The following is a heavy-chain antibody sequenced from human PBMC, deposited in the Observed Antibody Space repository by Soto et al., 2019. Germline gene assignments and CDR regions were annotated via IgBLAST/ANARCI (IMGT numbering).Heavy chain of an antibody. CDR1: GGSFSGYY. D-gene: IGHD6-13*01. CDR3: ARHRFTGFASSWLWDP. V-gene: IGHV4-34*01. CDR2: INHGGST. J-gene: IGHJ5*02. Sequence: SETLSLTCAVYGGSFSGYYWSWIRQSPGKGLEWIGEINHGGSTNYNPSLKSRVTISGDTSKKQFSLKLRSVTAADTAVYYCARHRFTGFASSWLWDPWGQGSLVTVSS.